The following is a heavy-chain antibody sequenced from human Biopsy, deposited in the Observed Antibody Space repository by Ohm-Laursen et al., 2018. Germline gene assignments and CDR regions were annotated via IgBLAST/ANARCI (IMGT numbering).Heavy chain of an antibody. V-gene: IGHV4-59*11. CDR2: THDTGTT. Sequence: SETLSLTCTASGDSISFPYWGWFRQPPGKGLEYIGSTHDTGTTDYSPSPKTRVSLPVDTSTKVFSLILSSVTAADTAVYYCAAGATWLVHYWGQGTLVTVSS. CDR1: GDSISFPY. J-gene: IGHJ4*02. D-gene: IGHD6-19*01. CDR3: AAGATWLVHY.